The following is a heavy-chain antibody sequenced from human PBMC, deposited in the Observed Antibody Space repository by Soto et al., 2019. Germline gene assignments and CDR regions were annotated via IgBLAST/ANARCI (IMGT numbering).Heavy chain of an antibody. Sequence: GESLKISCKGSGYSFTSYWIGWVRQMPGKGLEWMGIIYPGDSDTRYSPSFQGQVTISADKSISTAYLQWSSLKASDTAMYYCATPGGVVAASASYFDYWGQGTLVTVSS. V-gene: IGHV5-51*01. CDR1: GYSFTSYW. CDR3: ATPGGVVAASASYFDY. CDR2: IYPGDSDT. D-gene: IGHD2-15*01. J-gene: IGHJ4*02.